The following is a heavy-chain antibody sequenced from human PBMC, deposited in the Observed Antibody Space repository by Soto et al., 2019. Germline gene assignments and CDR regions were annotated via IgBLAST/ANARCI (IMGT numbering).Heavy chain of an antibody. J-gene: IGHJ4*02. Sequence: GGSLRLSCEASGFTFSSFTIHWVRQAPGKGLEWLADISYDGTSEHYVESVKGRFTISRDNRKYTAYLQMDSLRLEDTAVYFREREDDWNDFGLIDYWGQGTLVTVSS. CDR2: ISYDGTSE. CDR1: GFTFSSFT. V-gene: IGHV3-30-3*01. CDR3: EREDDWNDFGLIDY. D-gene: IGHD1-1*01.